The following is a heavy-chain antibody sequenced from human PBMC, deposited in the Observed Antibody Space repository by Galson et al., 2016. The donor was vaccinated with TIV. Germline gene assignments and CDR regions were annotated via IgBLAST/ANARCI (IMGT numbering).Heavy chain of an antibody. CDR1: GGSISNGDYY. Sequence: TLSLTCAVFGGSISNGDYYWSWIRQPPGKGLEWIGYIYYSGGTKINPSLKSRLTMSVDRSRNQFSLSLYSVTAADTAVYFCARDAGTYYHAFDVWGQGTMVTVSS. V-gene: IGHV4-30-4*01. CDR2: IYYSGGT. D-gene: IGHD3-22*01. J-gene: IGHJ3*01. CDR3: ARDAGTYYHAFDV.